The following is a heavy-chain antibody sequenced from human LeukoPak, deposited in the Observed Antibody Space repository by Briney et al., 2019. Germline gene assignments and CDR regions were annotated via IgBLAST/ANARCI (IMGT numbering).Heavy chain of an antibody. Sequence: PSETLSLTCTVSGGSISSSSYYWGWIRQPPGKGLEWIGSIYYSGSTYYNPSLKSRVTISVDTSKNQFSLKLSSVAAADTAVYYCARDGSLDDYGDYVGAFDIWGQGTMVTVSS. D-gene: IGHD4-17*01. J-gene: IGHJ3*02. CDR2: IYYSGST. CDR3: ARDGSLDDYGDYVGAFDI. V-gene: IGHV4-39*07. CDR1: GGSISSSSYY.